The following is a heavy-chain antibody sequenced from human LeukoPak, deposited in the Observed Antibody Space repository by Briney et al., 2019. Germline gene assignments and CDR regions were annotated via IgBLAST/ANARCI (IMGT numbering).Heavy chain of an antibody. CDR2: VYYSGTT. J-gene: IGHJ6*02. V-gene: IGHV4-39*07. D-gene: IGHD6-13*01. CDR3: ARDGSSSYYYYGMDV. CDR1: GGSISSSIYY. Sequence: PSETLSLTCTVSGGSISSSIYYWGWIRQPPGKGLEWIGSVYYSGTTYYNPSLKSRVTISVDTSKNQFSLKLSSVTAADTAVYYCARDGSSSYYYYGMDVWGQGTTVTVSS.